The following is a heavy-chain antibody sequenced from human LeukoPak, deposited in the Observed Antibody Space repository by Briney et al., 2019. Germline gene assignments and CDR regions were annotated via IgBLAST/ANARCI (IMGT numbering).Heavy chain of an antibody. CDR1: GFTFDDYA. CDR3: AKDIAGAVAGRLGPGDAFDI. D-gene: IGHD6-19*01. Sequence: PGRSLRLSCAASGFTFDDYAMHWVRQAPGKGLEWVSGISWNSGSIGYADSVKGRFTISRDNAKNSLYLQMNSLRAEDTALYYCAKDIAGAVAGRLGPGDAFDICGQGTMVTVSS. V-gene: IGHV3-9*01. CDR2: ISWNSGSI. J-gene: IGHJ3*02.